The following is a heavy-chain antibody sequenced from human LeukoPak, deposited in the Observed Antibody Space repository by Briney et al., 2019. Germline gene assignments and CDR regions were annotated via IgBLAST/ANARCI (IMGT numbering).Heavy chain of an antibody. Sequence: SETLSFTCTVSGGSISSYYWSWIRQPPGEGLEWIGYIYYSGSTNYNPSLKSRVTISVDTSKNQFSLKLTSVTAADTAVYYCARTTEGGYTYGYFYYYYMDVWGKGTTVTISS. V-gene: IGHV4-59*01. J-gene: IGHJ6*03. CDR1: GGSISSYY. CDR3: ARTTEGGYTYGYFYYYYMDV. D-gene: IGHD5-18*01. CDR2: IYYSGST.